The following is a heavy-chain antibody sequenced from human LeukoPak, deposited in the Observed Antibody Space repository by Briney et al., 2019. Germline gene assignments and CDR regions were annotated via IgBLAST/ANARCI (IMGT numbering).Heavy chain of an antibody. Sequence: SETLSLTCAVYGGSFSGYYWSWVRQPPGKGLEWIWEINHSGSTNYNPSLKSRVTISVDTSKNQFSLKLSSVTAADKGVYYRTRATPEGYCSGGSCQFDYWGQGTLATVPS. J-gene: IGHJ4*02. CDR3: TRATPEGYCSGGSCQFDY. D-gene: IGHD2-15*01. CDR2: INHSGST. V-gene: IGHV4-34*01. CDR1: GGSFSGYY.